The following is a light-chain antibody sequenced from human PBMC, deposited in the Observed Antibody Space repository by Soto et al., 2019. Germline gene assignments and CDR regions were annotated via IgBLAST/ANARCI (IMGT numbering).Light chain of an antibody. CDR3: QQRSNWPCT. CDR2: DAS. V-gene: IGKV3-11*01. J-gene: IGKJ5*01. Sequence: EIVLTQSPATLSLSPGERATLSCRASQSVSSYLAWYQQKPGQAPRLLIYDASNRATGIPARFSGSGSGTDFTLTTSSLEPEDFAVYFCQQRSNWPCTFGQGTRLGIK. CDR1: QSVSSY.